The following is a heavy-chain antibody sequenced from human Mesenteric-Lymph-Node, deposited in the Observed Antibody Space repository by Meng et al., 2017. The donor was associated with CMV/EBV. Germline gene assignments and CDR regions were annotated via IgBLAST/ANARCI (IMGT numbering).Heavy chain of an antibody. V-gene: IGHV4-59*01. D-gene: IGHD3-22*01. CDR1: GGSINNYY. Sequence: SETLSLTCTVSGGSINNYYWSWIRQPPEKGLEWIGYIYYSGSTNYNPSLKSRITISVDTSRNQLSLRLNSVTAADTAVYYCAKYGSPYSFDPWGQGALVTVSS. CDR2: IYYSGST. CDR3: AKYGSPYSFDP. J-gene: IGHJ5*02.